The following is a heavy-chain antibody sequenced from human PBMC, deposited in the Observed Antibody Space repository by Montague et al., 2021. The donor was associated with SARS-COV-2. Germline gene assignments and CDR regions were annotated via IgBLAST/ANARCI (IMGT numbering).Heavy chain of an antibody. D-gene: IGHD2-15*01. CDR3: ARGLRLCNGGSCYFAWFDP. CDR1: NESFSGKSFSTYY. V-gene: IGHV4-34*01. Sequence: SETLSLTCAVYNESFSGKSFSTYYWSWIRQPPGKGLEWIGEINHSGTTNYNPSLESRFSISVDTSKNQFSLRLISVTAADTAVYYCARGLRLCNGGSCYFAWFDPWGQGTPVTVSS. J-gene: IGHJ5*02. CDR2: INHSGTT.